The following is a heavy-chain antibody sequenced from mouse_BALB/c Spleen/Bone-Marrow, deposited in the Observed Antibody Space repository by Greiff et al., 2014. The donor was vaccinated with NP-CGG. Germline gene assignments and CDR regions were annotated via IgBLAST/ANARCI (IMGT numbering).Heavy chain of an antibody. CDR1: GFTFSDYY. J-gene: IGHJ4*01. CDR3: ARDYDYAMDY. CDR2: ISDGGSYT. Sequence: EVQLVESGGGLVKPGGSLKLSCAASGFTFSDYYMYWVRQTPEKRLEWVATISDGGSYTYYPDSVKGRFTISRDNAKNNLYLQMSSLKSEDTAMYYCARDYDYAMDYWGRGTSVTVSS. D-gene: IGHD2-12*01. V-gene: IGHV5-4*02.